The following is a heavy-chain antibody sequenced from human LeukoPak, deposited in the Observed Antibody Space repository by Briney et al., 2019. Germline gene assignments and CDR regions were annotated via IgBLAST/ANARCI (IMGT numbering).Heavy chain of an antibody. CDR3: AREGITMVRGVIRYYYYYMDV. J-gene: IGHJ6*03. CDR1: GYTFTSYD. V-gene: IGHV1-8*01. D-gene: IGHD3-10*01. Sequence: GASVKVSCKASGYTFTSYDINWVRQATGQGLEWMGWMNPNSGNTGYAQKFQGRVTMTRNTSIGTAYMELSSLRSEDTAVYYCAREGITMVRGVIRYYYYYMDVWGKGTTVTISS. CDR2: MNPNSGNT.